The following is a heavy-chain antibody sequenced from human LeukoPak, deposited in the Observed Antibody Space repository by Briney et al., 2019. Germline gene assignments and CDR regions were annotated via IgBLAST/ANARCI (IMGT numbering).Heavy chain of an antibody. V-gene: IGHV3-9*03. CDR3: AKSDTYYFYMDV. Sequence: PGGSLRLSCTASGFTFDDYAMRWVRQAPGKGLEWVSSITWNSGNIAYADSVKGRFTVSRDNAKNSLYLQMNSLRVEDMALYYCAKSDTYYFYMDVWGKGTTVTVSS. J-gene: IGHJ6*03. D-gene: IGHD3-9*01. CDR1: GFTFDDYA. CDR2: ITWNSGNI.